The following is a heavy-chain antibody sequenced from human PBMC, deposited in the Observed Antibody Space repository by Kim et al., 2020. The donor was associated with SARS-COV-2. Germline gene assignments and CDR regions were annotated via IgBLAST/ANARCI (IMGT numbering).Heavy chain of an antibody. D-gene: IGHD1-1*01. CDR1: GDSVSSNSAA. J-gene: IGHJ6*02. V-gene: IGHV6-1*01. CDR2: TYYRSKWYN. Sequence: SQTLSLTCAISGDSVSSNSAAWNWIRQSPSRGLEWLGRTYYRSKWYNDYAVSVKSRITINPDTSKNQFSLQLNSVTPEDTAVYYCARDQLERHYYYYYGMDVWGQGTTVTVSS. CDR3: ARDQLERHYYYYYGMDV.